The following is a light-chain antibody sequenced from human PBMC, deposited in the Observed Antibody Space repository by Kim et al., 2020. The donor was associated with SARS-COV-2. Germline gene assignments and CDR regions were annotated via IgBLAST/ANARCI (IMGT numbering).Light chain of an antibody. CDR1: QTIGTS. CDR2: DAS. J-gene: IGKJ1*01. CDR3: QQYDGYYLT. V-gene: IGKV1-5*01. Sequence: DIQMAQSPSTLSASVGDTVTITCRASQTIGTSLAWYQQKPGQAPILLIYDASTLGNWVPSRFSGSGSGTEFTLTIGSLQPDDVATDYCQQYDGYYLTFGQGTKVDIK.